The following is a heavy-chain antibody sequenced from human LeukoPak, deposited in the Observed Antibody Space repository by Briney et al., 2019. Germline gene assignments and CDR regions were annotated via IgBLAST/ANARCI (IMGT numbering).Heavy chain of an antibody. J-gene: IGHJ4*02. CDR3: AKVLLRGYYFDY. D-gene: IGHD3-10*01. V-gene: IGHV3-23*01. Sequence: QPGGSLRLSCAASGFTFSSYAMSWVRQAPGKGLEWVSAISGSGGSTYYADSVKGRFTISRDNSKNTLHLQMSSLRAEDTAVYYCAKVLLRGYYFDYWGQGTLVTVSS. CDR2: ISGSGGST. CDR1: GFTFSSYA.